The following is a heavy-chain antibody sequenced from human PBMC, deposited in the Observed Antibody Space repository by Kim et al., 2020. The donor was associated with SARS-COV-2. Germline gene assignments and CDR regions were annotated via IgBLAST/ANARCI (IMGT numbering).Heavy chain of an antibody. D-gene: IGHD3-22*01. CDR2: IYTSGST. CDR3: ARENYYDSSGYYQDY. J-gene: IGHJ4*02. CDR1: GGSISSGSYY. Sequence: SETLSLTCTVSGGSISSGSYYWSWIRQPAGKGLEWIGRIYTSGSTNYNPSLKSRVTISVDTSKNQFSLKLSSVTAADTAVYYCARENYYDSSGYYQDYWGQGTLVTVSS. V-gene: IGHV4-61*02.